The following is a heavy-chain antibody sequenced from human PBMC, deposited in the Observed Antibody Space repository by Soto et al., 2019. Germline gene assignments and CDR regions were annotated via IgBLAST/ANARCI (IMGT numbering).Heavy chain of an antibody. D-gene: IGHD3-10*01. CDR3: ARGPSGSYYKVPRYFDY. J-gene: IGHJ4*02. CDR2: ISSSSSYI. V-gene: IGHV3-21*01. Sequence: PGGSLRLSCAASGFTFSSYSMNWVRQAPGKGLEWVSSISSSSSYIYYADSVKGRFTISRDNAKNSLYLQMNSLRAEDTAVYYCARGPSGSYYKVPRYFDYWGQGTLVTVSS. CDR1: GFTFSSYS.